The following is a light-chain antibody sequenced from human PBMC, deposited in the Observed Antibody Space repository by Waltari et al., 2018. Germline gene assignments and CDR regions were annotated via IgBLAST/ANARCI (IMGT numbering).Light chain of an antibody. CDR2: KAS. CDR1: HRINIW. V-gene: IGKV1-5*01. CDR3: QQFDTDVT. Sequence: IQVIQSPSTLSASVGDTVTISCRVSHRINIWLAWYQQKPGKAPKLLIKKASTLEDGVPSRCSGSGSGTEFTLTIKSLQPDDFGTYFCQQFDTDVTFGQGTKVEI. J-gene: IGKJ2*01.